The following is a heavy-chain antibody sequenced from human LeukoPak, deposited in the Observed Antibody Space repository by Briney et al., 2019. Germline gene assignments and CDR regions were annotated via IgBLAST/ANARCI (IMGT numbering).Heavy chain of an antibody. CDR3: ATYRQVLLPFES. J-gene: IGHJ4*02. D-gene: IGHD2-8*02. Sequence: SETLSLTCTVSGGSINNYYWSWIRQPPGKGLEWIGYIHYSGSTNYNPSLKSRVTISVDTSKNDFSLKLSSVTAADTAVYYCATYRQVLLPFESWGQGTLVTVSS. V-gene: IGHV4-59*01. CDR2: IHYSGST. CDR1: GGSINNYY.